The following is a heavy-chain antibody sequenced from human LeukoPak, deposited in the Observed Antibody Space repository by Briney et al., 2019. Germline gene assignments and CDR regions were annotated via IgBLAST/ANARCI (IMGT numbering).Heavy chain of an antibody. CDR3: GRVRGSYSVDY. CDR1: GFTFSDYY. Sequence: GGSLRLSCAASGFTFSDYYMSWIRQAPGKGLEWVSYISSSSGTTTHYADSVKGRFTISRDNAKNSLHLQMNSLRAEDTAVSYCGRVRGSYSVDYWGQGTLVTVSS. V-gene: IGHV3-11*04. CDR2: ISSSSGTTT. D-gene: IGHD1-26*01. J-gene: IGHJ4*02.